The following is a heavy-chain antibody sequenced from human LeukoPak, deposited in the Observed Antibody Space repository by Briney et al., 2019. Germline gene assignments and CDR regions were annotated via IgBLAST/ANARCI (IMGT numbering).Heavy chain of an antibody. CDR1: GYSFTRNV. Sequence: GASVKVSCKPSGYSFTRNVISWVRQAPGQGLEWMAWISANSGNTNYAQSFQDRVTLTTDTSTSTAYMELRSLRSDDTAVYYCARDVNYAFDYWGQGTLVTVSS. V-gene: IGHV1-18*01. D-gene: IGHD3-16*01. CDR3: ARDVNYAFDY. J-gene: IGHJ4*02. CDR2: ISANSGNT.